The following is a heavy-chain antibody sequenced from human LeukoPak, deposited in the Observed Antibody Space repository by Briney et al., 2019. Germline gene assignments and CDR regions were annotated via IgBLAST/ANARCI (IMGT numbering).Heavy chain of an antibody. CDR1: GFTVSSNY. CDR2: INSDGSST. CDR3: AVAVVVAATPDY. J-gene: IGHJ4*02. D-gene: IGHD2-15*01. Sequence: GGSLRLSCAASGFTVSSNYMSWVRQAPGKGLVWVSRINSDGSSTSYADSVKGRFTISRDNAKNTLYLQMNSLRAEDTAVYYCAVAVVVAATPDYWGQGTLVTVSS. V-gene: IGHV3-74*01.